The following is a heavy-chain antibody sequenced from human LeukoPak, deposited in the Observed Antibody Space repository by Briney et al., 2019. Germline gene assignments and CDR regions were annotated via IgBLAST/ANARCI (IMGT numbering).Heavy chain of an antibody. CDR3: ARDGIAATGFDP. J-gene: IGHJ5*02. CDR2: ISSSSSTI. CDR1: GFTFSSYS. Sequence: GGSLRLSCAASGFTFSSYSMKWVGQAPGKGVEWVSYISSSSSTIYYADSVKGRFTISRHNAKHSLYLQMNSLRAEDTAVYYCARDGIAATGFDPWGQGTLVTVSS. V-gene: IGHV3-48*01. D-gene: IGHD6-13*01.